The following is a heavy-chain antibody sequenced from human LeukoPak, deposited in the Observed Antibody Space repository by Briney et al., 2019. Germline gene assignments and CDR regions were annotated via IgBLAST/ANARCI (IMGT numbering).Heavy chain of an antibody. J-gene: IGHJ4*02. CDR3: ARHDSSYSSGWFPRAFFDY. V-gene: IGHV4-31*03. CDR1: GGSISSGGYY. Sequence: SETLSLTCTVSGGSISSGGYYWSWIRQHPGKGLEWIGYIYYSGSTYYNPSLKSRVTISVDTSKNQFSLKLSSVTAADTAVYYCARHDSSYSSGWFPRAFFDYWGQGTLVTVSS. D-gene: IGHD6-19*01. CDR2: IYYSGST.